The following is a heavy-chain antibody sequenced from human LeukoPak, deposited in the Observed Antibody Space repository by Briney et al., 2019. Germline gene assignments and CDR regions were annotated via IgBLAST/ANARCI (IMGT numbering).Heavy chain of an antibody. J-gene: IGHJ3*02. CDR2: VIPILGIA. V-gene: IGHV1-69*04. Sequence: SVNVSCKASGGTFSSYAISWVRLAPGQGLEWMGRVIPILGIANYAQKFQGRVTITADKSTSTAYMEPSSLRSEDTAVYYCARGLRYYYDSSGRDAFDIWGQGTMVTVSS. CDR1: GGTFSSYA. CDR3: ARGLRYYYDSSGRDAFDI. D-gene: IGHD3-22*01.